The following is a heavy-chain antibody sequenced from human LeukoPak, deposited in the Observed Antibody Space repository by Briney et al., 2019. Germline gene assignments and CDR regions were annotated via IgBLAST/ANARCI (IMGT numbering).Heavy chain of an antibody. V-gene: IGHV4-30-2*01. J-gene: IGHJ4*02. D-gene: IGHD6-13*01. CDR2: IYHSGST. CDR3: SRLSSSWYLYFDY. Sequence: PSQTLSLTCAVSVGSMSRCGYSWSWIRQPPGKGLEWIGYIYHSGSTYYNPSLKSRVTISVDRSKNQFSLKLSSVTAADTAVYYCSRLSSSWYLYFDYCGQGTLVTVSS. CDR1: VGSMSRCGYS.